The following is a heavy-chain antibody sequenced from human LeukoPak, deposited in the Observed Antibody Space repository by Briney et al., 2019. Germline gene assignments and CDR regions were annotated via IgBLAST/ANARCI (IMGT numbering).Heavy chain of an antibody. CDR3: ARDLGVWETYRFSLLS. J-gene: IGHJ5*02. CDR1: GYTFNINY. Sequence: GASVKVSCKASGYTFNINYMHMVRQVPGQRREWMGYINPNSGGTNYAQNFQGRVSMTRDTSISTVYMELDSLRSDDTAVYYCARDLGVWETYRFSLLSWGQGTLVTVSS. CDR2: INPNSGGT. D-gene: IGHD3-16*02. V-gene: IGHV1-2*02.